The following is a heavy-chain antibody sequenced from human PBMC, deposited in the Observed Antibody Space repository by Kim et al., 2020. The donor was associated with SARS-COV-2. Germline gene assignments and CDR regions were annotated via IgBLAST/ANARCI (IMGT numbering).Heavy chain of an antibody. CDR2: IYYSGST. CDR1: GGSISSGDYY. D-gene: IGHD3-3*01. CDR3: ARAIRHRAIFGVVQIRGPFDY. J-gene: IGHJ4*02. V-gene: IGHV4-30-4*01. Sequence: SETLSLTCTVSGGSISSGDYYWSWIRQPPGKGLEWIGYIYYSGSTYYNPSLKSRVTISVDTSKNQFSLKLSSVTAADTAVYYCARAIRHRAIFGVVQIRGPFDYWGQGTLVTVSS.